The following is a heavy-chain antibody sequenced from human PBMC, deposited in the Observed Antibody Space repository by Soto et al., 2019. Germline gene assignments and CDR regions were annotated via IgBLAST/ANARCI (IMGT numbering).Heavy chain of an antibody. J-gene: IGHJ5*02. CDR1: GFTFSDSW. V-gene: IGHV3-7*01. CDR2: IKPDESEK. Sequence: LRLSCTASGFTFSDSWMTWVRQAPGKGLEWVARIKPDESEKKYADSVKGRFSISRDNAKNSMYLQMDSLRGEDTAVYYCVRGGSNYASWGQGTLVTVSS. D-gene: IGHD4-4*01. CDR3: VRGGSNYAS.